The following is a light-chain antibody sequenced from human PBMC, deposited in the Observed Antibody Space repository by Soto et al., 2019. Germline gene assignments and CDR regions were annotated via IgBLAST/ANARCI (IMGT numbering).Light chain of an antibody. J-gene: IGKJ2*02. CDR3: QQYDVVPCT. Sequence: DIQLTQSPASLSASVGDRVTITCQAIQDMNNYLIWYQQKPGKAPNLLIYDASTLGTGFSSRFSGNGSGTDFSVTINNLQPQDTATYYCQQYDVVPCTFGQGTKLEIK. CDR2: DAS. V-gene: IGKV1-33*01. CDR1: QDMNNY.